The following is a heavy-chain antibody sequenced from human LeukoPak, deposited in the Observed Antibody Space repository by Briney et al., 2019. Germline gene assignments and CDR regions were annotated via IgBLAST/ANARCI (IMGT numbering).Heavy chain of an antibody. J-gene: IGHJ4*02. D-gene: IGHD3-22*01. CDR2: IYTSGSR. CDR3: ARVTGYMIEDYFDY. Sequence: SGTLSLTCTVSGGSTSSGSYYWSWIRQPAGKGLEWIGRIYTSGSRNYNPSLKSRVTISVDTPKNQFSLKLSSVTAADTAVYYCARVTGYMIEDYFDYWGQGTLVTVSS. CDR1: GGSTSSGSYY. V-gene: IGHV4-61*02.